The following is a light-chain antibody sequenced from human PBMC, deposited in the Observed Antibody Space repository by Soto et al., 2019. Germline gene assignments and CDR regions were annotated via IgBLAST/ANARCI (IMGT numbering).Light chain of an antibody. CDR1: SSDVGAYNY. CDR3: SSYRSRTTFV. CDR2: EVR. V-gene: IGLV2-14*01. Sequence: QSALTQPASVSGSPGQSITISCTGTSSDVGAYNYVSWYQQYPGKAPKVIIFEVRKRPSGVSNRFSGSKSGDTASLTIAGLPAEDEADYYCSSYRSRTTFVFGTGTKLTVL. J-gene: IGLJ1*01.